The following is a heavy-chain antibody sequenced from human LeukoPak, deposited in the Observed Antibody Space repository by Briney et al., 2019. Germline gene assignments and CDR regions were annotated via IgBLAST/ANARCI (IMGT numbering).Heavy chain of an antibody. Sequence: ASVKVSCKASGYTFTGYYMHWVRQAPGQGLEWMGIINPSGGSTSYAQKYQGRVTMTRDMSTSTVYMELSSLRSEDTAVYYCARDRGAAGTIDYWGQGTLVTVSS. CDR2: INPSGGST. CDR1: GYTFTGYY. J-gene: IGHJ4*02. D-gene: IGHD1-1*01. V-gene: IGHV1-46*01. CDR3: ARDRGAAGTIDY.